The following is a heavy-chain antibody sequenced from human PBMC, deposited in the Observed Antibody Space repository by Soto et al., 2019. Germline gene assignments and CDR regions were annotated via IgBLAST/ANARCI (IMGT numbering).Heavy chain of an antibody. CDR2: IYHSGST. CDR3: ARVNFDWLLSHTFDI. J-gene: IGHJ3*02. V-gene: IGHV4-59*12. CDR1: GGSISSYY. Sequence: PSETLSLTCTVSGGSISSYYWSWIRQPPGKGLEWIGEIYHSGSTNYNPSLKSRVTISVDRSKNQFSLKLSSVTAADTAVYYCARVNFDWLLSHTFDIWGRGTMVTVSS. D-gene: IGHD3-9*01.